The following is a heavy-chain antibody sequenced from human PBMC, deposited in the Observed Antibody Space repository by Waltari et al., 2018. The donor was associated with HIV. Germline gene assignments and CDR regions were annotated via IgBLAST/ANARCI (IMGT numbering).Heavy chain of an antibody. CDR2: IRSNTDGGTT. D-gene: IGHD2-15*01. J-gene: IGHJ1*01. Sequence: GPGKGLEWIGRIRSNTDGGTTDYAAPVKGRFTISRDDSRNTVYLQMNSLKSEDTAVYFCTRYCSDISCYKVLGEYFQHWGQGTLVTVSS. CDR3: TRYCSDISCYKVLGEYFQH. V-gene: IGHV3-15*01.